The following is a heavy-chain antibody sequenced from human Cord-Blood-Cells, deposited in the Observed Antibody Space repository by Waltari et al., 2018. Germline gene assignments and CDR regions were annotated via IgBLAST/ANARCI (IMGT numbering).Heavy chain of an antibody. D-gene: IGHD6-25*01. CDR1: GFTFSSYS. CDR3: ARDSGY. CDR2: LSSRSSYL. Sequence: EVKLVESGGGLVKPGGSLRLACAASGFTFSSYSMNWVRQAPGKGLEWVSSLSSRSSYLYYADSVKRLFSISRAHAKNALSLQTTSLGAEDTAVYYCARDSGYWGPGTLVTVSS. V-gene: IGHV3-21*01. J-gene: IGHJ4*02.